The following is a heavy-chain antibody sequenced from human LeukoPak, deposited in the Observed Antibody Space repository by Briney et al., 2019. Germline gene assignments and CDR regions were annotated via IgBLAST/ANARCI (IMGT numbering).Heavy chain of an antibody. D-gene: IGHD3-22*01. V-gene: IGHV4-34*01. CDR1: GGSFSGYY. CDR3: ARGLGPSITMIPFDY. Sequence: SETLSLTCAVYGGSFSGYYWSWIRQPPGKGLEWIGEINHSGSTNYNPSLKSRVTISVDTSKNQFSLKLSSVTAADTAVYYCARGLGPSITMIPFDYWGQGTLVTVSS. CDR2: INHSGST. J-gene: IGHJ4*02.